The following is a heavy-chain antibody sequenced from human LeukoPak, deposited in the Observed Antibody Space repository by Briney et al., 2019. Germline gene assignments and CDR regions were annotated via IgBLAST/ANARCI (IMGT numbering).Heavy chain of an antibody. CDR2: ISSSSSTI. J-gene: IGHJ4*02. D-gene: IGHD2-15*01. CDR1: GFTFSSYS. CDR3: ARDSQYCSGGSCYPGFFDY. V-gene: IGHV3-48*01. Sequence: GGSLRLSCAASGFTFSSYSMNWVRQAPGKGLEWVSYISSSSSTIYYADSVKGQFTISRDNAKNSLYLQMNSLRAEDTAVYYCARDSQYCSGGSCYPGFFDYWGQGTLVTVSS.